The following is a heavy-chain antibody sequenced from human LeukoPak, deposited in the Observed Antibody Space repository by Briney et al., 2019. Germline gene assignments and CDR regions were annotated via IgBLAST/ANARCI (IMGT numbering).Heavy chain of an antibody. D-gene: IGHD3-10*01. J-gene: IGHJ4*02. V-gene: IGHV3-33*08. CDR2: TWYDGSIK. CDR3: ARGFYGSGKFDY. CDR1: GFTFSSYA. Sequence: GGSLRLSCAASGFTFSSYAMSWVRQAPGKGLEWVAVTWYDGSIKYYADSVKGRFTISRDNTENTVYLQMNSLRAEDTAVYYCARGFYGSGKFDYWGQGTLVTVSS.